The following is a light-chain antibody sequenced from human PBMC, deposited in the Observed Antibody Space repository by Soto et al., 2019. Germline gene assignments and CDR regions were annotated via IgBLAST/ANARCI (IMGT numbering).Light chain of an antibody. CDR3: QQYNNWPLT. J-gene: IGKJ4*01. CDR1: QSISSN. Sequence: EVVMRQSPATLSVSPGERATLSCRASQSISSNLAWYQQKPGQALRLLIYGASTRATAIPARFSGSGSGTEFTLTISSLQSEDFAVYYCQQYNNWPLTFGGGTKVEIK. CDR2: GAS. V-gene: IGKV3-15*01.